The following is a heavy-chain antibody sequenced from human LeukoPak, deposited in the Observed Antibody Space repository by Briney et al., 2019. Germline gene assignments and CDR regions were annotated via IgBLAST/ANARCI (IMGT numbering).Heavy chain of an antibody. V-gene: IGHV4-59*01. Sequence: SETLSLTCTVSGGSISSYYWSWIRQPPGKGLEWIGYIYYSGSTNYNPSLKSRVTISVDTSKNQFSLKLSSVTAADTAVYYCARLGREWLSSNWFDPWGQGTLVTVSS. CDR1: GGSISSYY. CDR2: IYYSGST. D-gene: IGHD3-3*01. J-gene: IGHJ5*02. CDR3: ARLGREWLSSNWFDP.